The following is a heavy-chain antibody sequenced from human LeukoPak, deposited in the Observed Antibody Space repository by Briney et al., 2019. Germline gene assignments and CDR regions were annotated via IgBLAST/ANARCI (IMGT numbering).Heavy chain of an antibody. CDR1: GGSFSGYY. Sequence: SETLSLTCAVYGGSFSGYYWSWIRQPPGKGVEWIGEINHSGSTNYNPSLTSRVTISVDTSKNPFSLKLSSVTAADTAVYYCARSPGYSSGLHFDYWGQGTLVTVSS. CDR2: INHSGST. CDR3: ARSPGYSSGLHFDY. J-gene: IGHJ4*02. V-gene: IGHV4-34*01. D-gene: IGHD6-19*01.